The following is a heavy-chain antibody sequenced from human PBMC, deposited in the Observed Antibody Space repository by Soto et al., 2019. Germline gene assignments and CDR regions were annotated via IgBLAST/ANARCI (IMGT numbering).Heavy chain of an antibody. CDR2: INHSGST. D-gene: IGHD6-19*01. CDR3: ARGASSGWYYYYGMDV. Sequence: QVQLQQWGAGLLKPSETLSLTCAVYGGSFSGYYWSWIRQPPGKGLEWIGEINHSGSTNYNPSLKSRVTISVDTSKNQFSLKLISVTAADTAVYYCARGASSGWYYYYGMDVWGQGTTVTVSS. CDR1: GGSFSGYY. J-gene: IGHJ6*02. V-gene: IGHV4-34*01.